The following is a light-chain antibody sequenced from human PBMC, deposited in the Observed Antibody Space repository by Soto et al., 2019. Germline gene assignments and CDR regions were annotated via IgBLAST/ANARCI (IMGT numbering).Light chain of an antibody. CDR2: GAS. J-gene: IGKJ4*01. CDR1: QTVRTNY. Sequence: EIVLTQSPGTLSLSPGERATLSCSASQTVRTNYLAWFQHKPGQAPRLLIYGASSRATGIPDRFSGSGSGTNFTLTINRLEPEDFAVYFWQQYSDSPLTFGVGTKVEIK. CDR3: QQYSDSPLT. V-gene: IGKV3-20*01.